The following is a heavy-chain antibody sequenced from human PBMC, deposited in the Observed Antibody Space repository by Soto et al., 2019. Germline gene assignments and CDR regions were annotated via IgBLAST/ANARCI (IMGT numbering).Heavy chain of an antibody. CDR2: IYYSGST. CDR3: ARVYFVVPAAMARSYYYGMDV. V-gene: IGHV4-59*01. CDR1: GGSISSYY. Sequence: SETLSLTCTVSGGSISSYYWSWIRQPPGKGLEWIGYIYYSGSTNYNPSLKSRVTISVDTSKNQFSLKLSSVTAADTAVYYCARVYFVVPAAMARSYYYGMDVWGQGTTVTVSS. J-gene: IGHJ6*02. D-gene: IGHD2-2*01.